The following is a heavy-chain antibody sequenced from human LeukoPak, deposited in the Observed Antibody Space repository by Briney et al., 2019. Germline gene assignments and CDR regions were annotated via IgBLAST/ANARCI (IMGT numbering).Heavy chain of an antibody. J-gene: IGHJ4*02. V-gene: IGHV3-7*01. CDR3: ASLSSSWYFLY. CDR1: GFTFSSYW. Sequence: PGGSLRLSCAASGFTFSSYWMSWVRQAPGKGLEWVANIKQDGSEKYYVDSVKGRFTISRDNAKNSLYLQMNSLRAEDTAVYYCASLSSSWYFLYWGQGTLVTASS. D-gene: IGHD6-13*01. CDR2: IKQDGSEK.